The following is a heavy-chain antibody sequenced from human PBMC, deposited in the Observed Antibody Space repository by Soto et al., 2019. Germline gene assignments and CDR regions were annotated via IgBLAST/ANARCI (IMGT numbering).Heavy chain of an antibody. CDR3: AKDLARYFDWDPDLNWFDP. CDR2: ISGSGGST. V-gene: IGHV3-23*01. Sequence: PGGSLRLSCAASGFTFSSYAMSWVRQAPGKGLEWVSAISGSGGSTYYADSVRGRFTLSRDTSKNTLYLQMNSLRAEDTAVYYCAKDLARYFDWDPDLNWFDPWGQGTLVTVSS. CDR1: GFTFSSYA. D-gene: IGHD3-9*01. J-gene: IGHJ5*02.